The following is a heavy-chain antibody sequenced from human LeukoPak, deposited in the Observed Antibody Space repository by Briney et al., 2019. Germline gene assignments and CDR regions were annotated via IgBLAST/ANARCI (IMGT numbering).Heavy chain of an antibody. CDR1: DGSINGYY. CDR3: ARHSGHSSTNDASDI. Sequence: PSETLSLTCTASDGSINGYYWSWIRQPPGKGLDWIGYMYSGGTTNYSPSLKSRVTISEDMSKNQFSLKLTSVTAADTAVYYCARHSGHSSTNDASDIWGQGTMVIVSS. CDR2: MYSGGTT. V-gene: IGHV4-59*01. J-gene: IGHJ3*02. D-gene: IGHD6-13*01.